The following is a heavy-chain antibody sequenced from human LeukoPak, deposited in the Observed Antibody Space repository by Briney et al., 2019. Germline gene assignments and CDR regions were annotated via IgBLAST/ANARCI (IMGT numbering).Heavy chain of an antibody. J-gene: IGHJ4*02. CDR2: WHDGSHK. Sequence: GRSLRLSCAASGFTFDDYAMHWVRQAPGQGLEWVALWHDGSHKFYSNSVRGQFTISRDNSKNTVYLQMNNPRPDDTAVYYCAREIFGSGSYPDFWGQGTLVTVSS. V-gene: IGHV3-33*08. CDR3: AREIFGSGSYPDF. D-gene: IGHD3-10*01. CDR1: GFTFDDYA.